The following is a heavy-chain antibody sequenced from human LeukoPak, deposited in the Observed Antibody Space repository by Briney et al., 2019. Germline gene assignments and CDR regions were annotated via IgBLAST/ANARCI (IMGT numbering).Heavy chain of an antibody. CDR3: ARGYCSSTSCSAAYDAFDI. Sequence: SVKVSCTASGGTFSSYDISWVRQAPGQGLEWMGGIIPIFGTGNYAQTFQGRVTITTYEYNHKAMMQLSSIGSEDAAVYYCARGYCSSTSCSAAYDAFDIWGQGTMVTVSS. CDR2: IIPIFGTG. CDR1: GGTFSSYD. D-gene: IGHD2-2*01. J-gene: IGHJ3*02. V-gene: IGHV1-69*05.